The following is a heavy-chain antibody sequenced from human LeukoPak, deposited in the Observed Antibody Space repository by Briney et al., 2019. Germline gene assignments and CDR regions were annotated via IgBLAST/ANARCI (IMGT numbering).Heavy chain of an antibody. Sequence: PGGSLRLSCAASRFTFSSYGIHWVRQAPGKGLEWVAFIRYDGTNKYYADSVKGRFTISRDNSKNTLYLQMNSLRAEDTAVYYCAKDGGDALRYFDWPTDWGQETLVTVSS. CDR2: IRYDGTNK. CDR3: AKDGGDALRYFDWPTD. J-gene: IGHJ4*02. V-gene: IGHV3-30*02. D-gene: IGHD3-9*01. CDR1: RFTFSSYG.